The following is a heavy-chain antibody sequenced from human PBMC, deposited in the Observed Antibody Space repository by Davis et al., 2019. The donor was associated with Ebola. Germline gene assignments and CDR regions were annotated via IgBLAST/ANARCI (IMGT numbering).Heavy chain of an antibody. CDR2: ISGSGGST. J-gene: IGHJ4*02. Sequence: GESLKISCAASGFTFSSYAMSWVRQAPGKGLEWVSAISGSGGSTYYADSVKGRFTISRDNSKNTLYLQMNSLRAEDTAVYYCAKVDSGSYFPFDYWGQGTLVTVSS. CDR3: AKVDSGSYFPFDY. D-gene: IGHD1-26*01. V-gene: IGHV3-23*01. CDR1: GFTFSSYA.